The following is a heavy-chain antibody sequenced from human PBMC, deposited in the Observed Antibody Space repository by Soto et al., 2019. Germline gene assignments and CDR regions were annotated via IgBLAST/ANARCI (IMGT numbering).Heavy chain of an antibody. D-gene: IGHD6-13*01. V-gene: IGHV3-21*01. J-gene: IGHJ6*02. CDR3: ARTSSSWTYYYYGMDV. Sequence: EVQLVESGGGLVKPGGSLRLSCAASGFTFSSYSMNWVRQAPGKGLEWVSSISSSSYIYYADSVKGRFTISRDNAKNSRYLQMNSLRAEDTAVYYCARTSSSWTYYYYGMDVWGQGTTVTVSS. CDR1: GFTFSSYS. CDR2: ISSSSYI.